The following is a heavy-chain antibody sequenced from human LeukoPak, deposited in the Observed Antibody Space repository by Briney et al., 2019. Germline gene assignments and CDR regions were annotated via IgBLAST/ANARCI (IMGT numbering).Heavy chain of an antibody. V-gene: IGHV4-59*08. J-gene: IGHJ6*02. CDR2: IYYSGST. Sequence: SETLSLTCTVSGGSISSYYWSWIRQPPGKGLEWIGYIYYSGSTNYNPSLKSRVTISVDTSKNQFSLKLSSVTAADTAVYYCARQGDYVWGSYRYHLDHYYGMDVWGQGTTATVSS. D-gene: IGHD3-16*02. CDR1: GGSISSYY. CDR3: ARQGDYVWGSYRYHLDHYYGMDV.